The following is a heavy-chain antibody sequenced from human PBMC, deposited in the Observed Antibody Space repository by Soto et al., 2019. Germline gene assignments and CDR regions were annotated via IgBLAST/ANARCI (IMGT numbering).Heavy chain of an antibody. CDR2: ISYDGSNK. V-gene: IGHV3-30-3*01. Sequence: GGSLRLSCAASGFTFSSYAMHWVRQAPGKGLEWVAVISYDGSNKYYADSVKGRFTISRDNSKNTLYLQMNSLRAEDTAVYYCARDGLRYYDYVWGSYRRSTNYYYYGMDVWGQGTTVTVSS. J-gene: IGHJ6*02. CDR3: ARDGLRYYDYVWGSYRRSTNYYYYGMDV. D-gene: IGHD3-16*02. CDR1: GFTFSSYA.